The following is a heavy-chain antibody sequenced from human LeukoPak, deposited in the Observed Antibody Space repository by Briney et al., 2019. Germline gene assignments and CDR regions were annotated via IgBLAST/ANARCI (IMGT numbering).Heavy chain of an antibody. D-gene: IGHD5-24*01. J-gene: IGHJ6*03. CDR3: ARWGRDGYKYYYYYMDV. CDR2: IYTSGST. V-gene: IGHV4-4*07. Sequence: SETLSLTCTVSGGSISSYYWSWIRQPAGKGLEWIGRIYTSGSTNHNPSLKSRVTMSVDTSKNQFSLKLSSVTAADTAVYYCARWGRDGYKYYYYYMDVWGKGTTVTVSS. CDR1: GGSISSYY.